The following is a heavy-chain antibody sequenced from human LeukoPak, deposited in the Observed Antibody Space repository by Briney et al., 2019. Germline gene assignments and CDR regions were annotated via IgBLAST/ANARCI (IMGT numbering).Heavy chain of an antibody. CDR3: ARVAYSSSSVRDYYYYMDV. Sequence: SVKVSCKASGGTFSSYAISWVRQAPGQGLEWMGGIIPIFGTANHAQKFQGRVTITADESTSTAYMELSSLRSEDTAVYYCARVAYSSSSVRDYYYYMDVWGKGTTVTVSS. V-gene: IGHV1-69*13. CDR1: GGTFSSYA. D-gene: IGHD6-6*01. CDR2: IIPIFGTA. J-gene: IGHJ6*03.